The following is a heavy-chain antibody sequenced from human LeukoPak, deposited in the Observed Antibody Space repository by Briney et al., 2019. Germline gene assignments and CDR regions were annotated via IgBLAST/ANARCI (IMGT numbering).Heavy chain of an antibody. CDR2: MYYSGET. CDR3: ARGHPNDSSDDFDY. Sequence: SETLSLTCTVAGGSISAYYWSWIRQPPGKGLEWIGFMYYSGETNYNPSLKSRVTISVDTSKTQLSLKVHSVTAADTAVYYCARGHPNDSSDDFDYWGQGTLVTVSS. D-gene: IGHD3-22*01. J-gene: IGHJ4*02. CDR1: GGSISAYY. V-gene: IGHV4-59*01.